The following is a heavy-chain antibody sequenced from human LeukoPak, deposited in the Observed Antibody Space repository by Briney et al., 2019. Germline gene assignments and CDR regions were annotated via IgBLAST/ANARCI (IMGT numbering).Heavy chain of an antibody. J-gene: IGHJ4*02. CDR2: IKQDGSEK. Sequence: GGSLRLSCAASGFTFSSYWMSWVRQAPGKGLEWVANIKQDGSEKYYVDSVKGRFTISRDNAKNSLYLQMNSLRGEDTALYYCAKDSMRLRWYSFDYWGQGTLVTVSS. D-gene: IGHD4-23*01. CDR3: AKDSMRLRWYSFDY. V-gene: IGHV3-7*03. CDR1: GFTFSSYW.